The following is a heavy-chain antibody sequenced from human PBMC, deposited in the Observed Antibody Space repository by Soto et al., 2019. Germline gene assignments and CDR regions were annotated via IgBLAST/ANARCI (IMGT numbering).Heavy chain of an antibody. Sequence: PGGSLRLSCAASGFTVSSNYMSWVRQAPGKGLEWVSVIYSGGSTYYADSVKGRFTISRDNSKNTLYLQMNSLRAEDTAVYYCARGINYDFWSGYYTGFDYWGQGTLVTVSS. CDR1: GFTVSSNY. J-gene: IGHJ4*02. CDR2: IYSGGST. D-gene: IGHD3-3*01. CDR3: ARGINYDFWSGYYTGFDY. V-gene: IGHV3-66*01.